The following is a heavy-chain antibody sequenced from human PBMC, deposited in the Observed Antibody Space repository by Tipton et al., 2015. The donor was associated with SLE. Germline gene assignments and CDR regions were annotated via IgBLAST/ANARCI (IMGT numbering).Heavy chain of an antibody. CDR2: IYSGGST. CDR1: GASINSNF. J-gene: IGHJ3*02. Sequence: TLSLTCTVSGASINSNFWSWIRQSPGKGLEWIGYIYSGGSTKYNPYFESRVTMSIDTSKNQFSLKVTSVTAADTAVYYCARDRDDAFDIWGQGTMVTVSS. V-gene: IGHV4-59*12. CDR3: ARDRDDAFDI.